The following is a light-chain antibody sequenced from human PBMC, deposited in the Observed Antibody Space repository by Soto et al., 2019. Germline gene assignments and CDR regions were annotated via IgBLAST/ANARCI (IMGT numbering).Light chain of an antibody. CDR3: NSYRTVSTYV. CDR2: DVG. V-gene: IGLV2-14*01. Sequence: QSVLTQPASVSGSPGQSITIACTGTSSDIGGYNFVSWYQQHPGKAPKLLIYDVGNRPSGVSNRFSGSKSGNTASLTISGLQAEDEANYYCNSYRTVSTYVFGTGTKLTVL. J-gene: IGLJ1*01. CDR1: SSDIGGYNF.